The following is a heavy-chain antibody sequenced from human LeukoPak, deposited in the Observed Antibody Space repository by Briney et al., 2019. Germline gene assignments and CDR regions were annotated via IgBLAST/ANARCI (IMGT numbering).Heavy chain of an antibody. D-gene: IGHD2-8*01. CDR2: ISGSGGST. V-gene: IGHV3-23*01. Sequence: GGSLRLSCAASEFTFSSYAMSWVRQAPGKGLEWVSAISGSGGSTDDADSVKGRFTISRDNSKSTLYLQMNSLRAEDTAVYYCAKDQRGVLMVYASNWFDPWGQGTLVTVSS. CDR3: AKDQRGVLMVYASNWFDP. CDR1: EFTFSSYA. J-gene: IGHJ5*02.